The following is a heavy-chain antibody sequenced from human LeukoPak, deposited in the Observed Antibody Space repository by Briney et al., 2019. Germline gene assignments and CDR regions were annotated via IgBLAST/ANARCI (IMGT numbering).Heavy chain of an antibody. V-gene: IGHV3-48*03. Sequence: PGGSLRLSCAASRFTLSSYEMNRVGQAPGKGLEWVSYISSSGSTIYYADSVKGRFTISRDNAKNSLYLQMNSLRADETAVDYCAKDCIVVWKDGAFDYWGQGTLVTVSS. CDR1: RFTLSSYE. CDR2: ISSSGSTI. D-gene: IGHD2-21*01. CDR3: AKDCIVVWKDGAFDY. J-gene: IGHJ4*02.